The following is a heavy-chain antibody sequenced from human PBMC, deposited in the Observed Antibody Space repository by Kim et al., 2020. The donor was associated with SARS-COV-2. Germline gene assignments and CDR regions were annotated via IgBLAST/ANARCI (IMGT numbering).Heavy chain of an antibody. Sequence: SADSVTGLFTISRDNSKNRLYLQMNSLRAEDTAVYYCASARNYDPNWFDPWGQGTLVTVSS. D-gene: IGHD1-7*01. CDR3: ASARNYDPNWFDP. J-gene: IGHJ5*02. V-gene: IGHV3-30*13.